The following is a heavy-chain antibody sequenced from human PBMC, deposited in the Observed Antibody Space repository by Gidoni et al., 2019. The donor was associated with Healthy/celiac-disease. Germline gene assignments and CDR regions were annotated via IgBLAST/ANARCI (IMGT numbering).Heavy chain of an antibody. Sequence: QVQLQQWGAGLLKPSETLSLTCAVYGGSFIGYYWSWIRQPPGKGLEWIGEINHSGSTNSNPSLKSRVTISVDTSKNQFSLKLSSVTAADTAVYYCARGPYCSGGSCYSRYYYYGMDVWCQGTTVTVSS. D-gene: IGHD2-15*01. CDR3: ARGPYCSGGSCYSRYYYYGMDV. CDR1: GGSFIGYY. V-gene: IGHV4-34*01. CDR2: INHSGST. J-gene: IGHJ6*02.